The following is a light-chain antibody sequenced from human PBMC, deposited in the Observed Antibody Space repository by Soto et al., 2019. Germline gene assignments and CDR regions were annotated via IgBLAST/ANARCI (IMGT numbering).Light chain of an antibody. V-gene: IGLV1-51*01. Sequence: QSVLTQPPSVSAAPGQKVTITCSGSSSNIGGNSVSWYQQLPGTATKILIYDDDKRPSGIPDRFSGSKSGTSATLGITGFQTGDEADYYCGSWDSSLSAYVFGTGTKVTVL. CDR1: SSNIGGNS. CDR2: DDD. J-gene: IGLJ1*01. CDR3: GSWDSSLSAYV.